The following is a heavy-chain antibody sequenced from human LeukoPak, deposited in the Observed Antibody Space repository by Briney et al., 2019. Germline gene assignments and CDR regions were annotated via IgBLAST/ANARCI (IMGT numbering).Heavy chain of an antibody. D-gene: IGHD1-7*01. J-gene: IGHJ6*03. V-gene: IGHV3-74*01. CDR2: INSDGSST. CDR1: GFPFSSYW. Sequence: GSLGLSCAASGFPFSSYWMHWVRQAPGKGLVWVSRINSDGSSTSYADSVKGRFTISRDNAKNTLYLQMNSLRAEDTAVYYCARGDSEKRITGATFVYYYYYMDVWGKGTTVTVSS. CDR3: ARGDSEKRITGATFVYYYYYMDV.